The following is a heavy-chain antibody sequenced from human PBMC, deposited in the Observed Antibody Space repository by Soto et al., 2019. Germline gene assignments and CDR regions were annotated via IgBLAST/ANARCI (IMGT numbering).Heavy chain of an antibody. V-gene: IGHV4-59*01. D-gene: IGHD3-10*01. CDR2: IYYSGST. Sequence: PSETLSLTCTVSGGSISSYYWSWIRQPPGKGLEWIGYIYYSGSTNYNPSLKSRVTISVDTSKNQFSLKLSSVTAADTAVYYCARAPGSYYNAAFDYWGQGTLVTVSS. J-gene: IGHJ4*02. CDR3: ARAPGSYYNAAFDY. CDR1: GGSISSYY.